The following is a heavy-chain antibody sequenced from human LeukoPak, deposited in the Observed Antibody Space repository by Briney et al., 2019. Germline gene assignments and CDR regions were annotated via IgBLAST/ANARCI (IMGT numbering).Heavy chain of an antibody. CDR2: INTNTGNP. D-gene: IGHD5-18*01. V-gene: IGHV7-4-1*02. CDR3: ARVSIIQLWPMGDAFDI. Sequence: ASVKVSCKASGYTFTSYAMNWVRQAPGQGLEWMGWINTNTGNPTYAQGFTGRFVFSLDTSVSTAYLQISSLKAEDTAVYYCARVSIIQLWPMGDAFDIWGQGTMVTVSS. CDR1: GYTFTSYA. J-gene: IGHJ3*02.